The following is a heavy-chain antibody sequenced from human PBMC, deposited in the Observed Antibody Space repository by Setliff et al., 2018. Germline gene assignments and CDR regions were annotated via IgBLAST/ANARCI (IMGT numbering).Heavy chain of an antibody. Sequence: ETLSLTCAVYGGSFSGYYWSWIRQPPGKRLEWIGEIIHSGSTNYNPSLKSRVTMSVDTSKNQFSLKLSSVTAADTAVYYCARGITGNYNFWSGYYNYYYYYMDVWGKGTTVTVSS. D-gene: IGHD3-3*01. CDR1: GGSFSGYY. J-gene: IGHJ6*03. CDR2: IIHSGST. V-gene: IGHV4-34*01. CDR3: ARGITGNYNFWSGYYNYYYYYMDV.